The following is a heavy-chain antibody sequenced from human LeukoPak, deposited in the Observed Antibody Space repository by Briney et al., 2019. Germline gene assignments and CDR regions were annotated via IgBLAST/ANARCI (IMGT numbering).Heavy chain of an antibody. D-gene: IGHD4-17*01. Sequence: SETLSLTCTVSGGSISSYYWSWIRQPPGKGLEWIGKISHSGSTNYNPSLKSRVTISVDTSKNQFSLKLSSVTAADTAVYYCARVGDDYADYWGQGTLVTVSS. CDR3: ARVGDDYADY. J-gene: IGHJ4*02. V-gene: IGHV4-34*01. CDR1: GGSISSYY. CDR2: ISHSGST.